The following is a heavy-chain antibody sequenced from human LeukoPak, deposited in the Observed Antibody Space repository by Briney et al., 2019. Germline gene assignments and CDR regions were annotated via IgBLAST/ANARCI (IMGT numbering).Heavy chain of an antibody. CDR2: IIPIFGTA. J-gene: IGHJ4*02. CDR1: GGTFSSYA. D-gene: IGHD5-12*01. CDR3: ARVGYPTINSNFDY. V-gene: IGHV1-69*05. Sequence: GASVKVSCKASGGTFSSYAISWVRQAPGQGLEWMGGIIPIFGTANYAQKFQGRVTITTDESTSTAYMELSSLRSEDTAVYYCARVGYPTINSNFDYWGQGTLVTVSS.